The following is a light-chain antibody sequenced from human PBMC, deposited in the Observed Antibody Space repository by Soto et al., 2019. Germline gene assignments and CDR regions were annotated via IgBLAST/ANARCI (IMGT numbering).Light chain of an antibody. J-gene: IGKJ2*01. CDR3: QQYGSSPYT. Sequence: EIGLTQSPGTLSLSPGERATLACRASQSVSSSSLAWYQQKPGQAPRLLIYGASSRATGIPDRFSGSGSGTDFTLTISRLEPEDFAVYYCQQYGSSPYTFGQGTKLAIK. CDR2: GAS. CDR1: QSVSSSS. V-gene: IGKV3-20*01.